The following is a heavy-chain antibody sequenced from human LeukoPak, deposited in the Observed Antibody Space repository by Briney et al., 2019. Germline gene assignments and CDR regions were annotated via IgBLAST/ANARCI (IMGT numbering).Heavy chain of an antibody. Sequence: ASVKVSCKASGYTFTGYYMHWVRQAPGQGLEWMGWINPNSGGTNYAQKFQGRVTMTRDTSISTAYIELSRLTSDDTAVYYCARAQLGVGYFDYWGQGTLVTVSS. D-gene: IGHD6-6*01. CDR1: GYTFTGYY. V-gene: IGHV1-2*02. CDR3: ARAQLGVGYFDY. CDR2: INPNSGGT. J-gene: IGHJ4*02.